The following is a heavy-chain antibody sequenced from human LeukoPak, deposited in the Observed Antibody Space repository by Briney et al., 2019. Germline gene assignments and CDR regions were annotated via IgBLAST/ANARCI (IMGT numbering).Heavy chain of an antibody. CDR1: GYTFTSYY. CDR3: AREETTVIYFDY. D-gene: IGHD4-17*01. CDR2: INPSGGST. Sequence: APVKVSCKASGYTFTSYYMRWVRQAPGQGLEWMGIINPSGGSTSYAQKFQGRVTMTRDTSTSTVYMELSSLRSEDTAVYYCAREETTVIYFDYWGQGTLVTVSS. J-gene: IGHJ4*02. V-gene: IGHV1-46*01.